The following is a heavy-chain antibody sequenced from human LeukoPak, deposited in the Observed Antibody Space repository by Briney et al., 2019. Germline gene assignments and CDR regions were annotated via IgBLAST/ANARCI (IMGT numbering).Heavy chain of an antibody. CDR3: AAVPNANAWYWDDAFDI. V-gene: IGHV1-58*01. J-gene: IGHJ3*02. D-gene: IGHD2-8*02. CDR2: IVVGSGNT. Sequence: SVKVSCKASGFTFTTSAVQWVRQARGQRLAWIGRIVVGSGNTDHAQKFQGRLTITRDISTSTAYIELSSLTSDDTAVYYCAAVPNANAWYWDDAFDIWGQGTMVTVSS. CDR1: GFTFTTSA.